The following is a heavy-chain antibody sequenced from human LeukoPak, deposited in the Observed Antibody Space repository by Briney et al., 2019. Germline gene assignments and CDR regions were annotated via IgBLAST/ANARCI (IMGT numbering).Heavy chain of an antibody. J-gene: IGHJ4*02. D-gene: IGHD3-9*01. CDR3: ARDRAYDILTGYYNGGDYFDY. Sequence: GGSLRLSCAASGFTFSSYSMNWVRQAPGKGLEWVSSISSSSSYIYYADSVKGRFTVSRDNAKNSLYLQMNSLRAEDTAVYYCARDRAYDILTGYYNGGDYFDYWGQGTLVTVSS. V-gene: IGHV3-21*06. CDR1: GFTFSSYS. CDR2: ISSSSSYI.